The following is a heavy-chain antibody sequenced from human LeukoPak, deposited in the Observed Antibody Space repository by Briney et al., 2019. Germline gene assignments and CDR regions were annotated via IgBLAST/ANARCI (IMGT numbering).Heavy chain of an antibody. CDR2: IYHSGST. Sequence: SETLSLTCTVSGGSISSGGYYWSWIRQPPGKGLEWIGYIYHSGSTYYNPSLKSRVTISVDRSKNQFSLKLSSVTAADTAVYYCARSRTTVTTYFDYWGQETLVTVSS. J-gene: IGHJ4*02. CDR1: GGSISSGGYY. D-gene: IGHD4-11*01. V-gene: IGHV4-30-2*01. CDR3: ARSRTTVTTYFDY.